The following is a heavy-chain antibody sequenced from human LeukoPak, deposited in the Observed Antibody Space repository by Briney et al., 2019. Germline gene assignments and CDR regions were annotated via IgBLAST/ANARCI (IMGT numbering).Heavy chain of an antibody. V-gene: IGHV1-69*05. CDR3: AREPIYDSSGYTSPRFDY. CDR1: GGTFSSCA. Sequence: SVKVSCKASGGTFSSCAISWVRQAPGQGLEWMGRIIPIFGTANYAQKFQGRVTITTDESTSTAYMELSSLRSEDTAVYYCAREPIYDSSGYTSPRFDYWGQGTLVTVSS. D-gene: IGHD3-22*01. J-gene: IGHJ4*02. CDR2: IIPIFGTA.